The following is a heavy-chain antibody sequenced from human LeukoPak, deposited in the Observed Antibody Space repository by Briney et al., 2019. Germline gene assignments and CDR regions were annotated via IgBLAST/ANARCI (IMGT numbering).Heavy chain of an antibody. CDR3: ARGAEMATMRYFQH. J-gene: IGHJ1*01. CDR2: IYTSGST. D-gene: IGHD5-24*01. Sequence: SETLSLTCTVSGGSISSGSYYWSWIRQPAGKGLEWIGRIYTSGSTNYNPSLKSRVTISVDTSKNQFSLKLSSVTAADTAVYYCARGAEMATMRYFQHWGQGTLVTASS. V-gene: IGHV4-61*02. CDR1: GGSISSGSYY.